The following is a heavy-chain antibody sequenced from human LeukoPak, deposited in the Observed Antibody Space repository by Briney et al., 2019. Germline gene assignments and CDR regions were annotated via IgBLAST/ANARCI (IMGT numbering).Heavy chain of an antibody. D-gene: IGHD6-13*01. CDR3: ARGRPIAGYYYYYGMDV. CDR1: GGSFSGYY. Sequence: SETLSLTCAVYGGSFSGYYWSWIRQPPGKGLEWIGEINHSGSTNYNPSLKSRVTISVDTPKNQFSLKLSSVTAADTAVYYCARGRPIAGYYYYYGMDVWGQGTTVTVSS. CDR2: INHSGST. V-gene: IGHV4-34*01. J-gene: IGHJ6*02.